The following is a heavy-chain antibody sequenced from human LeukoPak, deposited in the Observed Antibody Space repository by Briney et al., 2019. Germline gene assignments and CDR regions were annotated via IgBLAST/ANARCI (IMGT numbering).Heavy chain of an antibody. CDR2: ITSTSSDI. Sequence: PGGSLRLSCAASGFTFSSYSMNWVRQAPGKGLEWISSITSTSSDIFYTDSVKGRFTISRDNAKSSLYLQMNSLRAEDTAVYYCARGGSGSYSFDYWGQGTLVTVSS. CDR1: GFTFSSYS. CDR3: ARGGSGSYSFDY. J-gene: IGHJ4*02. D-gene: IGHD1-26*01. V-gene: IGHV3-21*01.